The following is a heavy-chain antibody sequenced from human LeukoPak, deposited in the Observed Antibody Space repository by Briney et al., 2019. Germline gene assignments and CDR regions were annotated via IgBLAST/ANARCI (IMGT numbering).Heavy chain of an antibody. J-gene: IGHJ4*02. CDR3: ARDFMYNTNCPGC. CDR2: INPDGRSI. CDR1: GLTFSNSW. V-gene: IGHV3-74*01. D-gene: IGHD2-2*01. Sequence: GGSLRLSCAASGLTFSNSWMHWVRQAPGKGLVWVSRINPDGRSINYADSVKGRFTISRDNAKKTLYLQMNSLRAEDTTVYYCARDFMYNTNCPGCWGQGTLVTVTS.